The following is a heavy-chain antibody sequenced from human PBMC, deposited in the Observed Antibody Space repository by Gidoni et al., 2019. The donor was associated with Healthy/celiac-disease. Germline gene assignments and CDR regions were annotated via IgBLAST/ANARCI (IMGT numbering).Heavy chain of an antibody. CDR2: ISYDGSNK. D-gene: IGHD3-10*01. J-gene: IGHJ6*02. Sequence: QVQLVESGGGVVQPGRSLRLSCAASGFTFSSYAMPWVRQAPGKGLEWVAVISYDGSNKYYADSVKGRFTISRDNSKNTLYLQMNSLRAEDTAVYYCARDRSLYGSGSYHHYYGMDVWGQGTTVTVSS. V-gene: IGHV3-30*04. CDR1: GFTFSSYA. CDR3: ARDRSLYGSGSYHHYYGMDV.